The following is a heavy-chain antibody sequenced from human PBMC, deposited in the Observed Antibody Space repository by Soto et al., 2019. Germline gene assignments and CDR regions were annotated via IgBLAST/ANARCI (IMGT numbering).Heavy chain of an antibody. CDR1: GFTFSSYW. V-gene: IGHV3-7*01. CDR2: IKQDGSEK. D-gene: IGHD3-10*02. J-gene: IGHJ4*02. CDR3: VSETVYYYVLSYFAY. Sequence: EVQLVESGGGLVQPGGSLRLSCAASGFTFSSYWMSWVRQAPGKGLEWVANIKQDGSEKYYVDSVKGRFTISRDNAKNSLYLQTNCLRAEDTAVYYCVSETVYYYVLSYFAYWGQGTLVIVSS.